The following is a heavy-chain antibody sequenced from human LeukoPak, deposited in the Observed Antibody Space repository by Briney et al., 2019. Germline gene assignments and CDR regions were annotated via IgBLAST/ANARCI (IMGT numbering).Heavy chain of an antibody. D-gene: IGHD6-6*01. V-gene: IGHV1-18*01. CDR1: GYTFTSYG. J-gene: IGHJ5*02. Sequence: ASVTVSCTASGYTFTSYGISWVRQAPGQGLEWMGWISAYNGNTNYAQKLQGRVTMTTDTSTSTAYMELRSLRSDDTAVYYCARVAQTRIAARPDWFDPWGQGTLVTVSS. CDR3: ARVAQTRIAARPDWFDP. CDR2: ISAYNGNT.